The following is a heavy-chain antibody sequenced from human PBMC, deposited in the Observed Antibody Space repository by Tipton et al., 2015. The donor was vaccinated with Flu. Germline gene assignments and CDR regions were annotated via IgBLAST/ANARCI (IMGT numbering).Heavy chain of an antibody. CDR3: AREWSDYYDSSEGAAFDI. D-gene: IGHD3-22*01. Sequence: SLRLSCAASGFTFSYYGMNWVRLAPGKGLEWVSFISSSGSHTYSADSVRGRFTVSRDDAKSSLYLQMNSLRAEDTAVYFCAREWSDYYDSSEGAAFDIWGQGTMVTVSS. CDR1: GFTFSYYG. CDR2: ISSSGSHT. V-gene: IGHV3-21*01. J-gene: IGHJ3*02.